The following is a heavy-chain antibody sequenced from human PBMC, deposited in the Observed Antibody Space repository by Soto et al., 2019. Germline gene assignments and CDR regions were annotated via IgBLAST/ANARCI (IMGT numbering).Heavy chain of an antibody. Sequence: EVQLVESGGGLVQPGGSLTLSCAASGFTFTTYYMNWVRQAPGKGLEWISITFVAGTTYYADSVKGRFTISRDNSKNTLFLRMDSLSAADTAVYYCTRDRGYASDYWGQGTLVTVSS. CDR1: GFTFTTYY. D-gene: IGHD5-12*01. V-gene: IGHV3-66*01. CDR2: TFVAGTT. J-gene: IGHJ4*02. CDR3: TRDRGYASDY.